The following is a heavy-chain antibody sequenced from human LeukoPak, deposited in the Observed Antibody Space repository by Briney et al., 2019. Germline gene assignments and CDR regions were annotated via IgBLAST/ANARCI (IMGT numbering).Heavy chain of an antibody. CDR3: AGELLTYYYDSGNYHNVHS. V-gene: IGHV4-4*08. CDR2: IYHTGST. J-gene: IGHJ4*02. Sequence: SETLSLTCTISGGSVSDYYWSWIRQSPGKGLEWIGYIYHTGSTSYSPSLKSRVTISVDTSNNQFSLRLSSVAAADTAVYYCAGELLTYYYDSGNYHNVHSWGQGTLVTVSS. CDR1: GGSVSDYY. D-gene: IGHD3-10*01.